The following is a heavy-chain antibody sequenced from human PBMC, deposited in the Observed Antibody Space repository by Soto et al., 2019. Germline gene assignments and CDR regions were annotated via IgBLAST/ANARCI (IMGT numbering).Heavy chain of an antibody. V-gene: IGHV1-18*01. CDR3: AYSYTAMDQPGRLAY. CDR2: ISAYNGNT. CDR1: GYTFTSYG. Sequence: GASVKVSCKASGYTFTSYGISWVRQAPGQGLEWMGWISAYNGNTNYAQKLQGRVTMTTDTSTSTAYMELRSLRSDDTAVYYCAYSYTAMDQPGRLAYWGQGTLVTVSS. D-gene: IGHD5-18*01. J-gene: IGHJ4*02.